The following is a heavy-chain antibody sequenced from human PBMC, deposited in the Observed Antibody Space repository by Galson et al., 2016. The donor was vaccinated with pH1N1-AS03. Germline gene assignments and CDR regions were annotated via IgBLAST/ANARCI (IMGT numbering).Heavy chain of an antibody. V-gene: IGHV3-33*01. CDR1: GFSFSSFG. CDR3: ARGRGYGQYYFEY. Sequence: SLRLSCAAPGFSFSSFGMHWVRQAPGKGLEWVAVIWYDGSNKYYADSVKGRFTISRDNTKNTLYLQMNSLRVEDTAVYFCARGRGYGQYYFEYWGQGTLVTVSS. D-gene: IGHD3-10*01. CDR2: IWYDGSNK. J-gene: IGHJ4*02.